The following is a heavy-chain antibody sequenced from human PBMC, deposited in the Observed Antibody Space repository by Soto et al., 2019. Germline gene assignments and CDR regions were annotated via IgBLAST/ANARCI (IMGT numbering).Heavy chain of an antibody. CDR2: INSGKGNT. D-gene: IGHD2-21*02. V-gene: IGHV1-3*01. J-gene: IGHJ4*02. Sequence: GASVKVSFKASGYTFTSYAMPWVLQAPGQRLEWMGWINSGKGNTEYSQKFRGRVTITRDTSASTAYMELSSLTSEDTAVYYCARNGAYCGGDCPDFWGQGSLVTVSS. CDR1: GYTFTSYA. CDR3: ARNGAYCGGDCPDF.